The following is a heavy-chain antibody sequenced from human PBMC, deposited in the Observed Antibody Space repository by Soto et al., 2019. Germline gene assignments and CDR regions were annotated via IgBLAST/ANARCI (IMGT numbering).Heavy chain of an antibody. Sequence: QVQLVESGGGLVKPGGSLRLSCAASGFTFSDYYMSWIRQAPGKGLEWVAYISSSSSYTNYADSVKGRFTISRDNAKNSLYLQINSLRAEDTAVYHCARGERSSSWYGFDYWGQGTLVTVSS. CDR1: GFTFSDYY. CDR3: ARGERSSSWYGFDY. V-gene: IGHV3-11*06. CDR2: ISSSSSYT. J-gene: IGHJ4*02. D-gene: IGHD6-13*01.